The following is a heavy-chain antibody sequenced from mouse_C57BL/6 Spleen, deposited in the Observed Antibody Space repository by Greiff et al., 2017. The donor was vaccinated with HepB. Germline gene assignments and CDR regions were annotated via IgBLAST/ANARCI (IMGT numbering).Heavy chain of an antibody. V-gene: IGHV1-80*01. D-gene: IGHD1-1*01. J-gene: IGHJ2*01. CDR3: ARWEYGGGD. Sequence: VQLQQSGAELVKPGASVKISCKASGKGLEWIGQIYPGDGDTNYNGKFKGKATLTADKSSSTAYMQLSSLTSEDSAVYFCARWEYGGGDWGQGTTLTVSS. CDR2: IYPGDGDT. CDR1: G.